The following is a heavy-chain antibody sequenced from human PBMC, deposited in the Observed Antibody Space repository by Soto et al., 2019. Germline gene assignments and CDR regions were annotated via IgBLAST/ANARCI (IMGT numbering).Heavy chain of an antibody. D-gene: IGHD3-10*01. CDR3: AGSFSGRGGMDV. CDR2: TYYRSKWYN. V-gene: IGHV6-1*01. CDR1: GDSVSSNSAA. Sequence: PSQTLSLTCAISGDSVSSNSAAWNWIRQSPSRGLEWLGRTYYRSKWYNDYAVSVKSRLTINPDTSKHQFSLQLNSVTPEDAAVYYCAGSFSGRGGMDVWGQGTSVTVSS. J-gene: IGHJ6*02.